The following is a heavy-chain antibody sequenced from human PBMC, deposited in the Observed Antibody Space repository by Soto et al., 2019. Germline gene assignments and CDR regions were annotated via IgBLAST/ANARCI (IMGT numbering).Heavy chain of an antibody. Sequence: PGGSMRLSCAASGFTFSTYAMSWVRQAPGKGLEWVAGIDDSGVSTYYADSVKGRLTISRDNSKNTLYLQMGSLRAEDTAVYYCVKGQSSSWSQTGGMDVWGQGTTVTVS. J-gene: IGHJ6*02. D-gene: IGHD6-6*01. CDR3: VKGQSSSWSQTGGMDV. CDR2: IDDSGVST. V-gene: IGHV3-23*01. CDR1: GFTFSTYA.